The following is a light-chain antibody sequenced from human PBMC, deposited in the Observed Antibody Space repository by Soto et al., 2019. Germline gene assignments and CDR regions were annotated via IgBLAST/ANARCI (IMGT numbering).Light chain of an antibody. V-gene: IGKV1-17*01. CDR1: QGIRND. CDR3: LQHNTYPWT. Sequence: DIQMTQSPSSLSASVGDRVTITCRASQGIRNDLNWYQQKPGRAPKRLIYSASSLQSGVPSRFSGSGSGTEFTLTISSLQPEDFATHYCLQHNTYPWTFGQGTKVEIK. J-gene: IGKJ1*01. CDR2: SAS.